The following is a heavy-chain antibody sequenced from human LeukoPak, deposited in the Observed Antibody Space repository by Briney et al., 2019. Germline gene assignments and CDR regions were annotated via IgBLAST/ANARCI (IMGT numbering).Heavy chain of an antibody. CDR1: GYTFTGYY. Sequence: ASVKVSCKASGYTFTGYYMHWVRQAPGQGFEWMGWINPNSGGTNYAQKFQGRVTMTRDTSISTAYMELSRLRSDDTAVYYCARYDSGYDYRGIDYWGQGTLVTVSS. J-gene: IGHJ4*02. V-gene: IGHV1-2*02. D-gene: IGHD5-12*01. CDR3: ARYDSGYDYRGIDY. CDR2: INPNSGGT.